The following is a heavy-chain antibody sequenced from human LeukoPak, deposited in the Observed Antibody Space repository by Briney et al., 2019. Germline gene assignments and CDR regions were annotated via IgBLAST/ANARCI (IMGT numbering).Heavy chain of an antibody. CDR2: ISGSGGST. D-gene: IGHD5-18*01. CDR1: GFTFSSYA. Sequence: GGSLRLSCAASGFTFSSYAMSWVRQAPGKGLEWVSAISGSGGSTYYADSVKGRFTISRDNSKNTLYLQMNSLRAEDTAVYYCARGGSGYSYGKIDSWGQGTLVTVSS. CDR3: ARGGSGYSYGKIDS. V-gene: IGHV3-23*01. J-gene: IGHJ4*02.